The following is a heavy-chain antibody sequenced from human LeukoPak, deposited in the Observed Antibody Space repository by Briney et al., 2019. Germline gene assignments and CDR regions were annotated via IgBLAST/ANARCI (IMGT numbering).Heavy chain of an antibody. CDR2: IYTRGTT. CDR1: GGSIRSGSYY. V-gene: IGHV4-61*09. Sequence: SETLSLTCTVSGGSIRSGSYYWSWIRQPAGEGLEWIGHIYTRGTTNYNPSVKSRATVSLDTSKNQISLKLSSVTAADTAIYYCARVYTVMGATTVDHYHYYMDVWGKGTTVTVSS. D-gene: IGHD5-18*01. J-gene: IGHJ6*03. CDR3: ARVYTVMGATTVDHYHYYMDV.